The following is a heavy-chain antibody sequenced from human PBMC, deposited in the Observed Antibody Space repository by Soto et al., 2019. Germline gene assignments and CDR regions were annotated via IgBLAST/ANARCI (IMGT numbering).Heavy chain of an antibody. Sequence: GGSLRLSCAASGFIFKMYWMHWVRQSPGKGLVWISRIYNDGTYSDYADSVRGRFTISRDNVNDTLYLQMNNLGAEDSGLYYCTRGPRPISTGTGAYWGQGTQVTVSS. D-gene: IGHD3-10*01. CDR1: GFIFKMYW. J-gene: IGHJ4*02. CDR2: IYNDGTYS. CDR3: TRGPRPISTGTGAY. V-gene: IGHV3-74*01.